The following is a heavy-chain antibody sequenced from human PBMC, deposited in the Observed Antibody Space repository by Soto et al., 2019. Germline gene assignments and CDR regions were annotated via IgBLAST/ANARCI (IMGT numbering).Heavy chain of an antibody. CDR2: ISYDGSNK. V-gene: IGHV3-30*03. Sequence: QVQLVESGGGVVQPGRSLRLSCAASGFTFSSYGMHWVRQAPGKGLEWVAVISYDGSNKYYADSVKGRFTISRDNSKNTLYLQMNSLRAEDTAVYYCATRAAAGGDDYWGQGTLVTVSS. CDR3: ATRAAAGGDDY. D-gene: IGHD6-13*01. J-gene: IGHJ4*02. CDR1: GFTFSSYG.